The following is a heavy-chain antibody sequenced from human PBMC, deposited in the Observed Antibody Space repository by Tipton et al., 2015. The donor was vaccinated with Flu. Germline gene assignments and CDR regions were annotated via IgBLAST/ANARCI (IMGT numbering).Heavy chain of an antibody. V-gene: IGHV3-53*05. Sequence: SLRLSCAASGFTVNGQYMSWVRQAPGKGLQWISVIQSTTYIYYADSVEGRFTISRDISKNRVYLQMNYLRPDDTGLYYCVRGVAGGFDVWGQGTRVIASS. CDR1: GFTVNGQY. CDR3: VRGVAGGFDV. D-gene: IGHD6-19*01. CDR2: IQSTTYI. J-gene: IGHJ3*01.